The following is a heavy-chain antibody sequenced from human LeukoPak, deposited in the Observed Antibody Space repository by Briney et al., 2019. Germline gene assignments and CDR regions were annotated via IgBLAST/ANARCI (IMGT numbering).Heavy chain of an antibody. Sequence: ASVKVSCKASGYTFTSYGISWVRQAPGQGLEWMGWISAYNDNTNYAQKLQGRVTMTTDTSTSTAYMELRSLRSDDTTVYYCARSITIFGVVGSAGGYWGQGTLVTVSS. CDR3: ARSITIFGVVGSAGGY. CDR2: ISAYNDNT. CDR1: GYTFTSYG. J-gene: IGHJ4*02. V-gene: IGHV1-18*01. D-gene: IGHD3-3*01.